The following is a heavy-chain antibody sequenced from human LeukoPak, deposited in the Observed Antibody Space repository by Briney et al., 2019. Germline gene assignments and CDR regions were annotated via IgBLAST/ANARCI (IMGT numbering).Heavy chain of an antibody. Sequence: SETLSLTCTVSGGSISSYYWSWIRQPAGKGLEWIGRIYTSGSTNYNPSLKSRVTMSVDTSKNQFSLRLSSVTAADTAVYYCARGALLKKRYCSGTSCSTGWFDPWGQGTLVTVSS. D-gene: IGHD2-2*01. CDR3: ARGALLKKRYCSGTSCSTGWFDP. CDR2: IYTSGST. V-gene: IGHV4-4*07. J-gene: IGHJ5*02. CDR1: GGSISSYY.